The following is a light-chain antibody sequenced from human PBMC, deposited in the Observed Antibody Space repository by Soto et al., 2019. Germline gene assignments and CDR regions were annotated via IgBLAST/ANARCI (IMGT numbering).Light chain of an antibody. CDR3: MQALQTPWT. V-gene: IGKV2-28*01. CDR2: LGS. J-gene: IGKJ1*01. CDR1: QSLLHSNGYNS. Sequence: VLTQSPLSMPVTPGEPSSISCRSSQSLLHSNGYNSLDWYLQKPGQSPQLLIYLGSNRASGVPDRFSGSGSSTDFTLNISRVEAEDVGVYYCMQALQTPWTFGQGTKVDIK.